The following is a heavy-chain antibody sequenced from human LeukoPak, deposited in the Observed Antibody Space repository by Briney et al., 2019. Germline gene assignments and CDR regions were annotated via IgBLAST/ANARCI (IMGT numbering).Heavy chain of an antibody. D-gene: IGHD6-13*01. CDR1: GGSFSGYY. CDR2: INHSGST. V-gene: IGHV4-34*01. Sequence: SETLSLTCAVYGGSFSGYYWSWIRQPPGKGLEWIGEINHSGSTNYNPSLKSRVTISVDTSKNQFSLKLSSVTAADTAVYYCAREAESSSLDYWGQGTLVTVSS. CDR3: AREAESSSLDY. J-gene: IGHJ4*02.